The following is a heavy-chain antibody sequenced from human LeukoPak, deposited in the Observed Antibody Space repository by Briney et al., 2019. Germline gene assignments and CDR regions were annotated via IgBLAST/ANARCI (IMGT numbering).Heavy chain of an antibody. V-gene: IGHV4-34*01. CDR1: GGSFSGYY. J-gene: IGHJ5*02. CDR2: INHSGNT. Sequence: SETLSLTCAVYGGSFSGYYWSWIRQPPGKGLEWIGEINHSGNTNYNPSLKSRVTISVDTSKNQFSLKLSSVTAADTAVYYCARGLTSVTTFNWFDPWGQGTLDTVSS. CDR3: ARGLTSVTTFNWFDP. D-gene: IGHD4-17*01.